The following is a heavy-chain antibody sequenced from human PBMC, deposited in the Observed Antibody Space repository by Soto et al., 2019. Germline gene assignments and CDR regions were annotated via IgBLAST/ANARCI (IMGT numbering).Heavy chain of an antibody. CDR2: IYTSGST. V-gene: IGHV4-4*07. CDR3: ARDGSGMTTVTTDWFDP. J-gene: IGHJ5*02. CDR1: GGSISSYY. Sequence: SETLSLTCTVSGGSISSYYWSWIRQPAGKGLEWIGRIYTSGSTNYNPSLKSRVTMSVDTSKNQFSLKLSSVTAADTAVYYCARDGSGMTTVTTDWFDPWGQGTLVTVSS. D-gene: IGHD4-4*01.